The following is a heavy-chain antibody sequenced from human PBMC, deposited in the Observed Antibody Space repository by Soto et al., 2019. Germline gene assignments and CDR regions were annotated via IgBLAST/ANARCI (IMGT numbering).Heavy chain of an antibody. V-gene: IGHV1-2*02. J-gene: IGHJ6*02. D-gene: IGHD6-19*01. CDR3: ARDQWRGVGDEYYYYGMDV. CDR2: INPNSGGT. Sequence: QVQLVQSGAEVKKPGASVKVSCKASGYTFTGYYMHWVRQAPGQGLEWMGWINPNSGGTNYAQKFQGGVTMTRDTSISKAYMELSRLRSDDTAVYYCARDQWRGVGDEYYYYGMDVLGQGTTVTVSS. CDR1: GYTFTGYY.